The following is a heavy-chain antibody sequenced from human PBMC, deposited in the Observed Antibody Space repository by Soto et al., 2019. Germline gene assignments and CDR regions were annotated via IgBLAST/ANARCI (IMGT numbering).Heavy chain of an antibody. V-gene: IGHV4-39*01. D-gene: IGHD3-10*01. CDR1: GGSISSSSYY. J-gene: IGHJ6*03. CDR3: ATPRLRGWFGEFVDYYYYYMDV. Sequence: SETLSLTCTVSGGSISSSSYYWGWIRQPPGKGLEWIGSIYYSGSTYYNPSLKSRVTISVDTSKNQFSLKLSSVTAADTAVYYCATPRLRGWFGEFVDYYYYYMDVWGKGTTVTVSS. CDR2: IYYSGST.